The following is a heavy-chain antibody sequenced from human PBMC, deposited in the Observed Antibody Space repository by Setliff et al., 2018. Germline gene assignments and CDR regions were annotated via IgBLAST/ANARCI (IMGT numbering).Heavy chain of an antibody. CDR3: ARLSAPIDF. CDR1: GYSFSSYW. D-gene: IGHD3-10*01. CDR2: IFPGNSDT. V-gene: IGHV5-51*01. Sequence: GESLKISCQGSGYSFSSYWIGWVRQMPGKGLEWMGIIFPGNSDTRYSPSFQGQVTISADQPISTAYLQWSSLKASDTAMYYCARLSAPIDFWGQGTLVTVSS. J-gene: IGHJ4*02.